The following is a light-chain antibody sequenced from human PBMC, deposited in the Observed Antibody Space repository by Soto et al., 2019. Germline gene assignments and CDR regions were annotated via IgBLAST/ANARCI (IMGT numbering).Light chain of an antibody. V-gene: IGLV2-14*01. CDR1: SSDVGFYNH. J-gene: IGLJ2*01. CDR3: SSYTSSSSLAI. CDR2: EVT. Sequence: QSALTQPASVSGSPGQSITISCSGPSSDVGFYNHVSWYQQHPGEAPKLLIYEVTIRPSGVSNRFSGSKSGNTASLTVSGLQAEDEGDYYCSSYTSSSSLAIFGGGTKLTVL.